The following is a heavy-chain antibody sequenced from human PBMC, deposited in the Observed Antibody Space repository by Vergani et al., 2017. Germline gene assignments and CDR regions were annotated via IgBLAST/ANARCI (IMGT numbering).Heavy chain of an antibody. CDR1: GFTFSSYA. CDR3: AKDRYDFWSGLYYFDY. CDR2: ISGSGGSK. D-gene: IGHD3-3*01. V-gene: IGHV3-23*01. Sequence: EVQLLESGGGLVQPGGSQRLSCAASGFTFSSYAMSWVRQAPGKGLEWVSVISGSGGSKYYADSVKGRFTISRDNSKNTLYLQMNSLRAEDTAVYYCAKDRYDFWSGLYYFDYWGQGTLVTVSS. J-gene: IGHJ4*02.